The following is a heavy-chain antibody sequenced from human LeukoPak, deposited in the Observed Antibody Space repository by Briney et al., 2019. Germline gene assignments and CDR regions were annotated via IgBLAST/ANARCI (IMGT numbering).Heavy chain of an antibody. CDR2: IFYSGST. CDR3: ASTNAFDI. CDR1: AGSISNYH. V-gene: IGHV4-59*08. Sequence: PSETLSLTCTAAAGSISNYHWSWIRQPPGKGLEWIGCIFYSGSTYYNPSLKSRVTISVDTSKNQFSLRLSSVTAADTAVYYCASTNAFDIWGQGTMVTVSS. J-gene: IGHJ3*02.